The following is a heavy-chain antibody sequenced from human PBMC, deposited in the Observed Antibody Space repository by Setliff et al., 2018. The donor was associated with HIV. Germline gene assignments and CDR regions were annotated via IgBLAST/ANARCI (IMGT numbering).Heavy chain of an antibody. CDR2: INVYSGDT. Sequence: ASVKVSCKASGYPFNNFGISWVRQAPGQGLEWLAWINVYSGDTNFAQRFQGRVTMTRDASTGTAYMELRNLRSDDTAVYYCATDRTQTGISMVRGRLTDPARYPLDYWGPVTLVTVSS. D-gene: IGHD3-10*01. CDR3: ATDRTQTGISMVRGRLTDPARYPLDY. J-gene: IGHJ4*02. CDR1: GYPFNNFG. V-gene: IGHV1-18*01.